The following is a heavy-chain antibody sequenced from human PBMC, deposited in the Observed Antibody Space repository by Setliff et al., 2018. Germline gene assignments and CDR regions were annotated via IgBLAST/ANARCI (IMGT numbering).Heavy chain of an antibody. CDR1: GGSISSGNYY. CDR3: ARGRIQLWKYYFDY. V-gene: IGHV4-39*07. CDR2: INHSGST. J-gene: IGHJ4*02. D-gene: IGHD5-18*01. Sequence: PSETLSLTCTVSGGSISSGNYYWGWIRQPPAKGLEWIGEINHSGSTNYNPSLKSRVTISVDTSKNQFSLKLSSVTAADTAVYYCARGRIQLWKYYFDYWGQGTLVTVSS.